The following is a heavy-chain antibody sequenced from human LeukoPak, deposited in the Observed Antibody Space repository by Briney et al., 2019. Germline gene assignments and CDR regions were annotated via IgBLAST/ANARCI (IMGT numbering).Heavy chain of an antibody. CDR2: IYNTGTT. J-gene: IGHJ2*01. CDR1: GGSISSYY. D-gene: IGHD6-13*01. Sequence: SETLSLTCTVSGGSISSYYWSWIRQPAGKGLEWIGRIYNTGTTNYNPSLKSRLTMSVDTSKNQFSLKLSSVTAADTAVYYCARVYYSSSYDYWYFDLWGRGTLVTVSS. V-gene: IGHV4-4*07. CDR3: ARVYYSSSYDYWYFDL.